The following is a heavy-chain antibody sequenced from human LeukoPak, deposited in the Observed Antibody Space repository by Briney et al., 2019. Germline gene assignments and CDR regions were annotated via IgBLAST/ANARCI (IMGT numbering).Heavy chain of an antibody. J-gene: IGHJ4*02. D-gene: IGHD3-10*01. Sequence: PSETLSLTCAVSGGSISSSNWWSWVRQPPGKGLEWIGEIYHSGSTNYNPSLKSRVTISVDTSKNQFSLKLSSVTAADTAVYYCARGPYGSGSYYNALFDYWGQGTLVTVSS. CDR2: IYHSGST. CDR3: ARGPYGSGSYYNALFDY. CDR1: GGSISSSNW. V-gene: IGHV4-4*02.